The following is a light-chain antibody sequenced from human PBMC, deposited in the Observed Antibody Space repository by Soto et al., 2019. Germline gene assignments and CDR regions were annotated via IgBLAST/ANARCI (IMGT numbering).Light chain of an antibody. CDR1: QSVRNN. V-gene: IGKV3-15*01. CDR3: QQRSNWPIT. J-gene: IGKJ5*01. CDR2: GPS. Sequence: EIVVTQYPGTLSVSPGERATLSCRASQSVRNNLAWYQQKLGQAPRLLIYGPSTRATGIPARFSGSGTGTEFTLTISSLQSEDFAVYYCQQRSNWPITFGLGTRLEIK.